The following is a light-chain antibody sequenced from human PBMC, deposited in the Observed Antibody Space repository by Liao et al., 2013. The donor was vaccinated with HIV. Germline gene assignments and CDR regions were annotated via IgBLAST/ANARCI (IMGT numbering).Light chain of an antibody. CDR2: QDT. CDR3: QAWDSSTVV. CDR1: KLGDKY. J-gene: IGLJ2*01. V-gene: IGLV3-1*01. Sequence: YELTQPPSVSVSPGQTASITCSADKLGDKYACWYQLKPGQSPVLVIHQDTKRPSGIPERFSGSSSGNTATLTISGTQAMDEADYYCQAWDSSTVVFGGGTKLTVL.